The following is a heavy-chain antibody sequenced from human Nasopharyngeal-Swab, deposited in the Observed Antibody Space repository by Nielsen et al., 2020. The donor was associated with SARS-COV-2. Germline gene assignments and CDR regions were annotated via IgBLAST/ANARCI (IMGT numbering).Heavy chain of an antibody. V-gene: IGHV3-30*02. J-gene: IGHJ4*02. CDR2: IRYDGSNK. Sequence: GESLKISCAASGFTFSSYGMHWVRPAPGKGLEGVAFIRYDGSNKYYADSVKGRFTISRDNSKNTLYLQMNSLRAEDTAVYYCAKDGDRDGYGDFCLDYWGQGTLVTVSS. D-gene: IGHD4-17*01. CDR1: GFTFSSYG. CDR3: AKDGDRDGYGDFCLDY.